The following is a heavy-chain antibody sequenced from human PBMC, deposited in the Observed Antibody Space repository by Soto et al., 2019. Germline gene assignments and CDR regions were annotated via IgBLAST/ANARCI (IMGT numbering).Heavy chain of an antibody. J-gene: IGHJ6*02. D-gene: IGHD2-2*01. CDR2: IIAITGKT. Sequence: ASVKVSCKASGYTFTSYGISWVRQAPGQGLEWMGGIIAITGKTNYAQKFQGRVTMTADTSTSTAYMELSSLRSEDTAVYYCARSQGSSTSLEIYYYYYYGMDVWGQGTTVTVSS. CDR3: ARSQGSSTSLEIYYYYYYGMDV. CDR1: GYTFTSYG. V-gene: IGHV1-18*01.